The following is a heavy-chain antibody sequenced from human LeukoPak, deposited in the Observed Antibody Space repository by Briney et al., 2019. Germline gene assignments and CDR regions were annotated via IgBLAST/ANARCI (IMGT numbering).Heavy chain of an antibody. J-gene: IGHJ4*02. CDR2: ISSSSTTI. Sequence: GGSLRLSCAASGFTFSSYSMMWVRQAPGKGLEWVSYISSSSTTIHYADSVRGRFTISRDNTKSTLYLQMNSLRVEDTAVYYCARGSSGDSNFDSWGQGTLATVSS. CDR3: ARGSSGDSNFDS. V-gene: IGHV3-48*01. CDR1: GFTFSSYS. D-gene: IGHD3-10*01.